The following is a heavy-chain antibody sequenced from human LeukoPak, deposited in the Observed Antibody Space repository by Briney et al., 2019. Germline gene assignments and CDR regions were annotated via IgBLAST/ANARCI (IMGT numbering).Heavy chain of an antibody. Sequence: SETLSLTCTVSGGSISSSSYYWGWIRQPPGKGLEWIGNIYYSGSTYYKPSLKSRVTISVDTSKNQFSLKLSSVTAADTAVYYCARVEGGSLGYWGQGTLVTVSS. CDR3: ARVEGGSLGY. J-gene: IGHJ4*02. D-gene: IGHD1-26*01. V-gene: IGHV4-39*07. CDR1: GGSISSSSYY. CDR2: IYYSGST.